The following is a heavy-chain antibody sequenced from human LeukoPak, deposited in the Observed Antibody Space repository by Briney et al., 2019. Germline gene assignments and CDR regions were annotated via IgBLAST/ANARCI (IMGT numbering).Heavy chain of an antibody. J-gene: IGHJ4*02. Sequence: GGSLRLSCAASGFTFSIYWMSWVRQAPGKGLEWVANIKQDGSEKNYVDSVKGRFTIARDNAKNSLYLQMNSLRAEDTAVYYCARDHHPFTAWGQGTLVTVSS. CDR2: IKQDGSEK. D-gene: IGHD5-18*01. V-gene: IGHV3-7*04. CDR3: ARDHHPFTA. CDR1: GFTFSIYW.